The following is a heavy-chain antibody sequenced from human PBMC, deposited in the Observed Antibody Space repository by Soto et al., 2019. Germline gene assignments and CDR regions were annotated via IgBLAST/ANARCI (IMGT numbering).Heavy chain of an antibody. CDR1: GGSISSNAW. CDR2: IKSKTDGGTA. V-gene: IGHV3-15*01. CDR3: TTLNYGVDV. Sequence: PSETLSLTCTVSGGSISSNAWMSWVRQLPGKGLEWVGHIKSKTDGGTADYAAPVKGRFTISRDDSKNTLYLQMNSLKTEDTAMFYCTTLNYGVDVWGQGTTVTVSS. J-gene: IGHJ6*02.